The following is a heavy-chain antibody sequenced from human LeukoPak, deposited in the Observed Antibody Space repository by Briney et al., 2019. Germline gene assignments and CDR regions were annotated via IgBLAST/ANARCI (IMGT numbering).Heavy chain of an antibody. V-gene: IGHV3-7*01. J-gene: IGHJ4*01. Sequence: GGSLRLSCAVSGFTFRDYWMNWVRQAPGKGLEWVASIHLNGGEKSYVDSVKGRFTISRDNPKNSLYLQMSSLRAEDTGVYYCARDGAAAGLYFDLWGQGTLVTVSS. CDR2: IHLNGGEK. CDR3: ARDGAAAGLYFDL. CDR1: GFTFRDYW. D-gene: IGHD6-13*01.